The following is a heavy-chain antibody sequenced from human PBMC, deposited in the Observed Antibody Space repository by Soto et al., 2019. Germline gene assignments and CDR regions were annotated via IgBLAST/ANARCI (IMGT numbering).Heavy chain of an antibody. Sequence: PGGSLRLSCTASGVTFSNYAMHWVRQAPGKGLEWVAVISYDGSNKYYPDSVKGRFTISRDNSKNAVFLEMNSLRVEDTAVYYCARVWGNSAPYLGQGTLVTVSS. V-gene: IGHV3-30-3*01. CDR1: GVTFSNYA. D-gene: IGHD4-4*01. J-gene: IGHJ4*01. CDR2: ISYDGSNK. CDR3: ARVWGNSAPY.